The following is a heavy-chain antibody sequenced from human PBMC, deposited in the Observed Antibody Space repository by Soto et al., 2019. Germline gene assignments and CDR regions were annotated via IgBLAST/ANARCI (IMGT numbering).Heavy chain of an antibody. CDR3: ARGSDAGDY. CDR1: GYIFTTYS. J-gene: IGHJ4*02. Sequence: GASVKVSCKASGYIFTTYSIAWVRQAPGQGLEWMGWISAYNGNTNYAQKFQGRVTMTTDTSTNTAYMELRSLRSDDTAVYYCARGSDAGDYWGQGTLVTVSS. CDR2: ISAYNGNT. V-gene: IGHV1-18*01.